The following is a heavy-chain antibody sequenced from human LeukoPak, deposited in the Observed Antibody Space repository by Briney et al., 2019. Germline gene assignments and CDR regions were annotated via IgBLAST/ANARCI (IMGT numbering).Heavy chain of an antibody. CDR3: ARLFPVYSSAGTTTRLWYFEL. Sequence: PSETLSLTCTISGGSISSYYWSWIRQSPGKGLEWIGYIYYTGSTSYNPSLKSRVTISVDTSKNQFSLNLTSMTAADTAMYDCARLFPVYSSAGTTTRLWYFELWGRGTLVTVSS. D-gene: IGHD1-1*01. J-gene: IGHJ2*01. V-gene: IGHV4-59*08. CDR1: GGSISSYY. CDR2: IYYTGST.